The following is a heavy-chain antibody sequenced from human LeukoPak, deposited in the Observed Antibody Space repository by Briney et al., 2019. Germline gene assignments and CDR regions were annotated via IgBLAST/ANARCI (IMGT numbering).Heavy chain of an antibody. D-gene: IGHD6-19*01. J-gene: IGHJ4*02. Sequence: PGGSLRLSCAASGFTFSSYAMSWVRQAPGKGLEWVSAISGSGGSTYYAGSVKGRFTISRDNSKNTLYLQMNSLRAEDTAVYYCAKHIAVAGNPYFDYWGQGTLVTVSS. CDR1: GFTFSSYA. CDR3: AKHIAVAGNPYFDY. CDR2: ISGSGGST. V-gene: IGHV3-23*01.